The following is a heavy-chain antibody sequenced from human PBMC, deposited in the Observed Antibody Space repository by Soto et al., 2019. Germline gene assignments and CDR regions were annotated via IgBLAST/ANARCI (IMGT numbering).Heavy chain of an antibody. Sequence: EVQLVESGGGLVQAGGSLRLFCAVSGFTFSSYEMNWVRQAPGKGLEWVSYIGTSGKTIYYADSVRGRFTISRDNAKNSLYRQMNSLRADDTAVYFCARDPAIYSGKFGYGLDVWGRGTTVTVSS. D-gene: IGHD4-4*01. CDR1: GFTFSSYE. CDR3: ARDPAIYSGKFGYGLDV. J-gene: IGHJ6*02. CDR2: IGTSGKTI. V-gene: IGHV3-48*03.